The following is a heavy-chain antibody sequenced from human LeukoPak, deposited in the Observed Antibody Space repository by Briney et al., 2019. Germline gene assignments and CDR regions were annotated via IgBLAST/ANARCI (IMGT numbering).Heavy chain of an antibody. Sequence: ASVKVSCKASGYTFTSYGISWVRQAPGQGLEWMGWISAYNGNTNYAQKVQGRVTMTTDTSTSISYMELRNLRSDDTAVYYCARSTYGYKFSMDVWGKGTTVIISS. D-gene: IGHD5-24*01. CDR1: GYTFTSYG. J-gene: IGHJ6*03. CDR3: ARSTYGYKFSMDV. V-gene: IGHV1-18*01. CDR2: ISAYNGNT.